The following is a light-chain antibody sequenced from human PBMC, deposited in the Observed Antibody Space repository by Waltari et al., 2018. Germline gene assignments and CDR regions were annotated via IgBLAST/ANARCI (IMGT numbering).Light chain of an antibody. CDR2: WAS. V-gene: IGKV4-1*01. CDR3: QEYYTQPFS. CDR1: QSVLYSSNNKNY. Sequence: DIVMPQSPYSLAVSLGERATSNCKSSQSVLYSSNNKNYLAWYQQKPGQPPKLLIYWASSRESGVPDRFSGSGSGTDFTLTISSLQAEDVAVYYCQEYYTQPFSFGPGTKVDIK. J-gene: IGKJ3*01.